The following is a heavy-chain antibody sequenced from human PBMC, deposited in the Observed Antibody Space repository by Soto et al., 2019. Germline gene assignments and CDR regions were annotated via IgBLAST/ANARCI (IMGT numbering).Heavy chain of an antibody. CDR1: GGSISGYY. J-gene: IGHJ4*02. CDR2: VYDNGRP. D-gene: IGHD3-9*01. Sequence: SETLSLTCTISGGSISGYYWSWIRQSPRQGLEWIGYVYDNGRPYYSPSLKSRVTISADTSKNQISLKLTSATAADTAVYYCARGVGSSPPRYWGRGTLVTVSS. V-gene: IGHV4-59*01. CDR3: ARGVGSSPPRY.